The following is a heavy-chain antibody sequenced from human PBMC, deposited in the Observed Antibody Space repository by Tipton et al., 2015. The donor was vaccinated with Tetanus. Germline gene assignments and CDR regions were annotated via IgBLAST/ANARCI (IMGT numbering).Heavy chain of an antibody. CDR2: INGTGSVT. CDR1: GFTFSNYA. V-gene: IGHV3-23*01. D-gene: IGHD1-1*01. J-gene: IGHJ6*02. CDR3: ARSRRPNTLDYFYGIDA. Sequence: CAASGFTFSNYAMGWVRQAPGKGLEWISSINGTGSVTYHADSVKGRFTISRDNSKSTLYLQMNSLRAEDTAIYYCARSRRPNTLDYFYGIDAWGQGTTVTVSS.